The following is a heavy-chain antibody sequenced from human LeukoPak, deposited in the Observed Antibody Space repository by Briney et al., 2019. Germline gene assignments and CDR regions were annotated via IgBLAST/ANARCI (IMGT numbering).Heavy chain of an antibody. CDR1: GFTFSSYA. Sequence: GGSLRLSCAASGFTFSSYAMHWVRQAPGKGLEWAAVISYDGGNKYYADSVKGRFTISRDNSKNTLYLQMNSLRAEDTAVYYCAKDPMVRGLTYDYWGQGTLVTVSS. V-gene: IGHV3-30*18. CDR2: ISYDGGNK. D-gene: IGHD3-10*01. CDR3: AKDPMVRGLTYDY. J-gene: IGHJ4*02.